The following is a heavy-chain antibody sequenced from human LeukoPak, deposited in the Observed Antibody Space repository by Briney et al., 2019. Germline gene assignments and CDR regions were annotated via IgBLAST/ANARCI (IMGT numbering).Heavy chain of an antibody. CDR3: ARPSRDTFGGVIAISNY. V-gene: IGHV3-48*01. CDR2: ISSSSSTI. Sequence: GGSLRLSCAASGFTFSSYTMNWVRQAPGKGLEWVSYISSSSSTIYYADSVKGRFTISRDNGKNSLYLQMNSLRAEDTAVYYCARPSRDTFGGVIAISNYWGQGTLVTVSS. CDR1: GFTFSSYT. J-gene: IGHJ4*02. D-gene: IGHD3-16*02.